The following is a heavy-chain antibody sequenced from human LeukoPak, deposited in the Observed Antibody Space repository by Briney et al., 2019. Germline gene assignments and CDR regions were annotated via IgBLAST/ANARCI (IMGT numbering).Heavy chain of an antibody. Sequence: GGSLRLSCAASGFTFSSYAMSWVRQAPGKGLEWVSAISGSGGSTYYADSVKGRFTFSRDNSKNTLYLQMNSLRAEDTAVYYCAKPSGYGDWSYYFDYWGQGTLVTVSS. V-gene: IGHV3-23*01. J-gene: IGHJ4*02. CDR2: ISGSGGST. CDR3: AKPSGYGDWSYYFDY. D-gene: IGHD5-12*01. CDR1: GFTFSSYA.